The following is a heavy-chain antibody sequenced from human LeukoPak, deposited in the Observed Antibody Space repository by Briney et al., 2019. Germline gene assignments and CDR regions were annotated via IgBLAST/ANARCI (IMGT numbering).Heavy chain of an antibody. Sequence: TGGSLRLSCAASGFTVSSNYMSWVRQAPGKGLEWVSVIYSGGSTYYADSVKGRFTISRDNSKNTLYLQMNSLRAEDTAVYYCARDRPLYYYDSSGYLDWGQGTLVTVSS. D-gene: IGHD3-22*01. CDR2: IYSGGST. CDR1: GFTVSSNY. CDR3: ARDRPLYYYDSSGYLD. J-gene: IGHJ4*02. V-gene: IGHV3-53*01.